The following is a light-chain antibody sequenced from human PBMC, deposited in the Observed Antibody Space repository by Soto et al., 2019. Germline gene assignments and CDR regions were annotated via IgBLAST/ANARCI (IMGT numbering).Light chain of an antibody. V-gene: IGLV1-44*01. J-gene: IGLJ2*01. CDR3: STWDDSLNGVV. CDR2: SNH. Sequence: QSVLTQPPSASGTPGQRVTISCSGSNSNIGSKTVNWYQHLPGTAPKLLIYSNHHRPSGVPDRFSASKSGTSASLAISGRQSEDEADYYCSTWDDSLNGVVFGGGTKVTVL. CDR1: NSNIGSKT.